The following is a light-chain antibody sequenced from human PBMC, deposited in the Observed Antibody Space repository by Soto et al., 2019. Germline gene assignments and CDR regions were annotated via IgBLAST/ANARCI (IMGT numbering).Light chain of an antibody. CDR1: HSLVYSDGNTY. J-gene: IGKJ3*01. V-gene: IGKV2-30*01. CDR2: KVS. CDR3: QQYKSYSQFT. Sequence: DVVMTQSPLSLPVTLGQPASISCRSSHSLVYSDGNTYLNWFQQRPGQSPRRLIYKVSNRDSGVPDRFSGSGSGTECTLTISCLQPDDVATYHCQQYKSYSQFTFGPGTKVDI.